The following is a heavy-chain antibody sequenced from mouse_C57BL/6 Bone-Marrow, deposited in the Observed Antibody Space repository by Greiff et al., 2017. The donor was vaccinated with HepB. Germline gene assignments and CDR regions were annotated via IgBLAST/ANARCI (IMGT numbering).Heavy chain of an antibody. Sequence: VKLVESGAELVRPGTSVKMSCKASGYTFTNYWIGWAKQRPGHGLEWIGDIYPGGGYTNYNEKFKGKATLTADKSSSTAYMQFSSLTSEDSAIYYCARRGDGTAMDYWGQGTSVTVSS. J-gene: IGHJ4*01. V-gene: IGHV1-63*01. D-gene: IGHD1-1*01. CDR2: IYPGGGYT. CDR1: GYTFTNYW. CDR3: ARRGDGTAMDY.